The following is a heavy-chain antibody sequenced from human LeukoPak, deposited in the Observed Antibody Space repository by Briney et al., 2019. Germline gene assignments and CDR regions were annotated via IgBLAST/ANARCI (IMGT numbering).Heavy chain of an antibody. D-gene: IGHD6-13*01. Sequence: GGSLRLSCTASGFTFSSYWMHWVRQVPGKGLVWVSRINSAGISTNYADSVKSRFTISRDNAKNTLYLQMNSLRAEDTAIYYCARDIAAAVDYWGQGTLVTVSS. CDR3: ARDIAAAVDY. CDR2: INSAGIST. V-gene: IGHV3-74*01. CDR1: GFTFSSYW. J-gene: IGHJ4*02.